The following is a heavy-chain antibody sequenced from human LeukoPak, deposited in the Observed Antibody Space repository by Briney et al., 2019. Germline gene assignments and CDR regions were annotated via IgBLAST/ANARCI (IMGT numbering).Heavy chain of an antibody. J-gene: IGHJ3*02. CDR2: ISWNSGSI. D-gene: IGHD3-22*01. Sequence: GGSLRLSCAASGFTFDDYAMHWVRQAPGKGLEWVSGISWNSGSIGYADSVKGRFTISRDNAKNSLYLQMNSLRAEDTALYYCAEDENFYDSSDVGAFDIWGQGTMVTVSS. V-gene: IGHV3-9*01. CDR3: AEDENFYDSSDVGAFDI. CDR1: GFTFDDYA.